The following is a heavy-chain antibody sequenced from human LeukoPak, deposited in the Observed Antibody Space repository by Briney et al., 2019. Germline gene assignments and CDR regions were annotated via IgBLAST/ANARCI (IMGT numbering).Heavy chain of an antibody. Sequence: SETLSRTCTVSGGSISGSSYYWGWIRQPPGKGLEWIGTIYNSGSTYYNPSLKSRVTISVDTSKNQFSLNLSSVTAADTAVYYCAREGYRSGWSQGYYYYYMDVWGKGTTVTVSS. CDR1: GGSISGSSYY. CDR3: AREGYRSGWSQGYYYYYMDV. D-gene: IGHD6-19*01. J-gene: IGHJ6*03. CDR2: IYNSGST. V-gene: IGHV4-39*07.